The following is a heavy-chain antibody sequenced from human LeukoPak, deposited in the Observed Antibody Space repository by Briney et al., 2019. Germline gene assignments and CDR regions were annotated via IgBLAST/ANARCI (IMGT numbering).Heavy chain of an antibody. Sequence: SETLSLTCTVSGGSISSDYWSWIRQPPGKGLEWIGYIYYNGDTNYNPSLKSRVTISVDTSKNQFSLKLSSVTAADTAVYYCARSGYSYGLVDYWGQGNLVTVSS. V-gene: IGHV4-59*01. CDR1: GGSISSDY. D-gene: IGHD5-18*01. J-gene: IGHJ4*02. CDR2: IYYNGDT. CDR3: ARSGYSYGLVDY.